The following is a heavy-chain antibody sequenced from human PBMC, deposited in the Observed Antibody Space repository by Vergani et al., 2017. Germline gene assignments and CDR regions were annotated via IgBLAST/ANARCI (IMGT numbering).Heavy chain of an antibody. CDR2: ISAYNGNT. CDR1: GYTFTSYG. Sequence: QVQLVQSGAEVKKPGSSVKVSCKASGYTFTSYGISWVRQAPGQGLEWMGWISAYNGNTNYAQKLQGRVTMTTDTSTSTAYMERMSLRSDDPAVYYCAGSPIFGVVSTRFDYYMDVWGKGTTVTVSS. V-gene: IGHV1-18*01. CDR3: AGSPIFGVVSTRFDYYMDV. J-gene: IGHJ6*03. D-gene: IGHD3-3*01.